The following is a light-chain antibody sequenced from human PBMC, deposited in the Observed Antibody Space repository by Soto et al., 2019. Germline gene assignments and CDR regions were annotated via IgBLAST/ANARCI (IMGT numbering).Light chain of an antibody. Sequence: IQMTQSPSSLSASVGDRVTITCRAGQSISSYLNWYQQKPGKAPKLLIYAAASLQTGVPSRFSGSGSGTDFTLTISSLQPEDFATYYCLQDYIYPRTFGQGTKVDIK. CDR1: QSISSY. CDR3: LQDYIYPRT. J-gene: IGKJ1*01. CDR2: AAA. V-gene: IGKV1-6*01.